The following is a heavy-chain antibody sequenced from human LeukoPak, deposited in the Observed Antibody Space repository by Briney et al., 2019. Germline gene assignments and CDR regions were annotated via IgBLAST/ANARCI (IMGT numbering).Heavy chain of an antibody. CDR2: IIPILGIA. J-gene: IGHJ6*02. V-gene: IGHV1-69*04. Sequence: LVKVSCKASGGTFSSYTISWVRQAPGQGLEWMGRIIPILGIANYAQKFQGRVTITADKSTSTAYMELSSLRSEDTAVYYCARDGPPRMTTVVRSGMDVWGQGTTVTVSS. CDR1: GGTFSSYT. D-gene: IGHD4-23*01. CDR3: ARDGPPRMTTVVRSGMDV.